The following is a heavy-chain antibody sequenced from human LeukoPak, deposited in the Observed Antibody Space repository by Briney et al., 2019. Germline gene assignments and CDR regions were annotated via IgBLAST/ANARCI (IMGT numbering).Heavy chain of an antibody. CDR2: INAGNGNT. V-gene: IGHV1-3*01. CDR3: ARGWTTGGWFDP. CDR1: GYTFTSYA. D-gene: IGHD4-11*01. J-gene: IGHJ5*02. Sequence: ASVKVSCKASGYTFTSYAMHWVRQAPGQRLEWMGWINAGNGNTKYSQKFQGRVTITRDTSASTAYMELSSLRSEDTAVYYCARGWTTGGWFDPWGQGTLVTVSS.